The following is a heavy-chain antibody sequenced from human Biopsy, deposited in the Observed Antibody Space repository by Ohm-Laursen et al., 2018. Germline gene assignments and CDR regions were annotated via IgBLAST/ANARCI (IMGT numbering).Heavy chain of an antibody. V-gene: IGHV1-46*01. J-gene: IGHJ6*02. D-gene: IGHD5-24*01. CDR2: ISPSVATT. CDR1: GHTFTTYY. Sequence: GASVKVSCKASGHTFTTYYIHWVRQAPGQGLQWMGGISPSVATTSFSQKFQGRITMTRDTSTGTAYMDLDSLGSEDTTVYYCARAGVGSDGTDTYYYGMDVWGPGTTVTVSS. CDR3: ARAGVGSDGTDTYYYGMDV.